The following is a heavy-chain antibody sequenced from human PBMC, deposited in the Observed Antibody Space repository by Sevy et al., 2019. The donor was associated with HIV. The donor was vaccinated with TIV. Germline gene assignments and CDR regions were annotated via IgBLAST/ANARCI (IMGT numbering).Heavy chain of an antibody. J-gene: IGHJ4*02. V-gene: IGHV3-48*02. CDR2: ISSSSRTI. Sequence: GGSLRLSCVVSGLTFSSDSMNWVRQAPGKGLEWLAYISSSSRTIYYADSVEGRFTISRENDKKSVFLQMNNLIDEDSATYYCARDVDTPFVRSFDSWGQGTLVTVSS. CDR3: ARDVDTPFVRSFDS. CDR1: GLTFSSDS. D-gene: IGHD5-18*01.